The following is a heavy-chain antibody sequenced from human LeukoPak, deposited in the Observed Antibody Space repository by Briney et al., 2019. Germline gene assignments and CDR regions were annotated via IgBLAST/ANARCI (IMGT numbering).Heavy chain of an antibody. CDR1: GFTFSSYA. CDR2: ITGSGGST. D-gene: IGHD1-26*01. V-gene: IGHV3-23*01. Sequence: GGSLRLSCAASGFTFSSYAMSWVRQAPGKGLEGVSAITGSGGSTCYADSVKGRFTISRDNYNNTLYLKMNSLTTKDTAVYYCAKDRASSWWYFDLWGRGTLVTVSS. CDR3: AKDRASSWWYFDL. J-gene: IGHJ2*01.